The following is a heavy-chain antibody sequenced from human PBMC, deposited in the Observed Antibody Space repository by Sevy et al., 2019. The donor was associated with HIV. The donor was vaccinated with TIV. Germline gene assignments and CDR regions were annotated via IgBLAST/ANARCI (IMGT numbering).Heavy chain of an antibody. Sequence: GGSLRLSCAASGFTFSSYGMHWVRQAPGKGLEWVAVIWVDGSNTYYADSVKGRFTISRDIAENTLNLQMNSLRAEDTAVYYCARDLEFYDYGDYGPSFMLDYWGQGTLVTVSS. J-gene: IGHJ4*02. V-gene: IGHV3-33*01. CDR3: ARDLEFYDYGDYGPSFMLDY. CDR2: IWVDGSNT. CDR1: GFTFSSYG. D-gene: IGHD4-17*01.